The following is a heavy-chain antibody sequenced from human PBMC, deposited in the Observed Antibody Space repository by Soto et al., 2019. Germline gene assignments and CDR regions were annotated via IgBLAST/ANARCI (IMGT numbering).Heavy chain of an antibody. CDR2: IYYSGST. CDR1: GGSISSSSYY. Sequence: PSETLSLTCTVSGGSISSSSYYWGWIRQPPGKGLEWIGSIYYSGSTYYDPPLKSRVTISVDTSKNQFSLKLSSVTAADTAVYYCARQVVTQLSAFDYWGQGTLVTVSS. V-gene: IGHV4-39*01. CDR3: ARQVVTQLSAFDY. D-gene: IGHD2-21*02. J-gene: IGHJ4*02.